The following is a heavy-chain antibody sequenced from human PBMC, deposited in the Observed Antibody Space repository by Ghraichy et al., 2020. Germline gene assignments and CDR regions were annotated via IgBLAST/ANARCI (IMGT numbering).Heavy chain of an antibody. CDR1: GFTFSGYS. V-gene: IGHV3-48*02. CDR3: ARASRVLRFDYYDGRDL. CDR2: ITRGGRNT. D-gene: IGHD2-8*01. Sequence: GGSLRLSCVASGFTFSGYSMNWVRQSPGKGLDWVASITRGGRNTYYADSVKGRFTISRDNAQNSLSLQMNSLRDEDTAVYYCARASRVLRFDYYDGRDLWGQGPT. J-gene: IGHJ6*02.